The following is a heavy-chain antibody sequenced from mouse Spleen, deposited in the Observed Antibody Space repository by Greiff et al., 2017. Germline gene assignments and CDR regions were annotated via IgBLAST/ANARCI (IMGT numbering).Heavy chain of an antibody. V-gene: IGHV2-6-1*01. CDR2: IWSDGST. CDR3: ARDYGPFYAMDY. D-gene: IGHD1-1*02. Sequence: QVQLKESGPGLVAPSQSLSITCTISGFSLTSYGVHWVRQPPGKGLEWLVVIWSDGSTTYNSALKSRLSISKDNSKSQVFLKMNSLQTDDTAMYYCARDYGPFYAMDYWGQGTSVTVSS. J-gene: IGHJ4*01. CDR1: GFSLTSYG.